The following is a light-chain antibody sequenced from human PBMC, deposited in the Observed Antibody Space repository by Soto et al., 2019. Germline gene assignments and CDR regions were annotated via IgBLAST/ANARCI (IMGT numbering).Light chain of an antibody. J-gene: IGKJ2*01. CDR1: QSISNW. V-gene: IGKV1-39*01. CDR3: QQTYSPPRT. CDR2: AAS. Sequence: DIQMTQSPSTLSASVGDRVTITCRTSQSISNWLAWYQQKPGKAPNLLIYAASKLHSGVPSRFSGSGSGTDFTLIISSLQPEDFASYYCQQTYSPPRTFGQGTKLEI.